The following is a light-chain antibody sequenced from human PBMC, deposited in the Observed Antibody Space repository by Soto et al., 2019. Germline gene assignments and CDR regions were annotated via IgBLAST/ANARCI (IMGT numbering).Light chain of an antibody. Sequence: EVVLTQSPVTLSLSPGERATLSCRASQSFRGLLAWYQQKPGQAPRLLIYDAYNRATDIPPRFSGSVSATDLTLTSSRLEPEDSEVYYCQQRHMWPITFCQGTRLEIK. CDR1: QSFRGL. CDR2: DAY. J-gene: IGKJ5*01. V-gene: IGKV3-11*01. CDR3: QQRHMWPIT.